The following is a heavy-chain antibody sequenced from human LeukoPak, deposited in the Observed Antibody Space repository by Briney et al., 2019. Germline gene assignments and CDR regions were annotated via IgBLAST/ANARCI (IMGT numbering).Heavy chain of an antibody. CDR3: ARDWGKYSSGWYPFDY. CDR1: GYTFTGYY. V-gene: IGHV1-2*02. CDR2: INPNSGGT. Sequence: ASVKVSCKASGYTFTGYYMHWVRQAPGQGREWMGGINPNSGGTNYAQKFQGRVTMTRDTSISTAYMELSRLRSDDTAVYYCARDWGKYSSGWYPFDYWGQGTLVTVSS. D-gene: IGHD6-19*01. J-gene: IGHJ4*02.